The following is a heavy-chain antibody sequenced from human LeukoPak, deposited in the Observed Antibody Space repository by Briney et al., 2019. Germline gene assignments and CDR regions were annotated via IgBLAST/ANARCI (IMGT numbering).Heavy chain of an antibody. V-gene: IGHV3-23*01. Sequence: AGGSLRLSCAASGFTFSSYAMSWVRQAPRKGLEWVSIISGSGDNTHYADSVKGRFTISRDNSKNTLYLQMNSLRAEDTAVYHCAKGSDIRVSLHFDFWGQGTLVTVSS. CDR2: ISGSGDNT. CDR3: AKGSDIRVSLHFDF. D-gene: IGHD3-3*01. J-gene: IGHJ4*02. CDR1: GFTFSSYA.